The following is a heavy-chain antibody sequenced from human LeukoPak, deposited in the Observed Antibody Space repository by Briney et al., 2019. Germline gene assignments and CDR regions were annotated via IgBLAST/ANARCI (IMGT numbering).Heavy chain of an antibody. J-gene: IGHJ4*02. V-gene: IGHV4-30-2*01. CDR3: ERTIGD. Sequence: SQTLSLTCTVSGGSISSAGYYWSWLRQLAGKGVEWIGYIYHSGSNYYNPSLKSRVNISVDRSKNQFSLKLSSVTAADTGVYYCERTIGDWGQGTLVTVSS. CDR1: GGSISSAGYY. D-gene: IGHD3-10*01. CDR2: IYHSGSN.